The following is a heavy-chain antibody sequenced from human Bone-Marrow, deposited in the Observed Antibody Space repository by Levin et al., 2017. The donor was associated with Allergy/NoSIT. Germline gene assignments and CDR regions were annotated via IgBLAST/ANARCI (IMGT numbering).Heavy chain of an antibody. D-gene: IGHD2/OR15-2a*01. CDR1: GGSIRGYY. V-gene: IGHV4-59*01. J-gene: IGHJ4*02. CDR2: FYYTGKT. CDR3: ARGNIDGWTRGLDF. Sequence: SQTLSLPCTVSGGSIRGYYWSWLRQPPGKGLEWIGFFYYTGKTNYSPSLKSRVTISLDTSKNQFSLKLTSVTAADTAIYYCARGNIDGWTRGLDFWGQGILVPVSS.